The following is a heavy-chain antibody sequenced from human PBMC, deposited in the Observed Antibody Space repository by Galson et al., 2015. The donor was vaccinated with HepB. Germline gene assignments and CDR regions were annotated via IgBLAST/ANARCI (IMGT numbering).Heavy chain of an antibody. CDR1: GYAFTSYD. D-gene: IGHD3-16*01. J-gene: IGHJ6*02. CDR3: AREVGYYYGMDV. Sequence: SVKVSCKASGYAFTSYDINWVRQATGQGLEWMGWMNPNSGNTGYAQKFQGRVTMTRNTSISTAYMELSSLRSEDTAVYYCAREVGYYYGMDVWGQGTTVTVSS. CDR2: MNPNSGNT. V-gene: IGHV1-8*01.